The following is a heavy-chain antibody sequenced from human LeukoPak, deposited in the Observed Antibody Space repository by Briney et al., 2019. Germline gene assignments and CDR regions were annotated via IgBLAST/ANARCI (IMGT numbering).Heavy chain of an antibody. J-gene: IGHJ4*02. V-gene: IGHV3-74*01. CDR2: IDDAGSGT. CDR3: AKDPYFDY. CDR1: GFTLSSNW. Sequence: GGSLRLSCAVSGFTLSSNWMHWVRQAPGKGLVWVSRIDDAGSGTSYSDSVKGRFTISRDNSKNTLYLQMNSLRAEDTAVYYCAKDPYFDYWGQGTLVTVSS.